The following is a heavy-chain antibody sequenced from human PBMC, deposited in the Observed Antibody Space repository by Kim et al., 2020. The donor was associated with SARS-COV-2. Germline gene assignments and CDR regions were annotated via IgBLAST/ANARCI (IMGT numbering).Heavy chain of an antibody. D-gene: IGHD3-10*01. CDR1: GGSISSSSYY. CDR3: ARQGPSGSGSYPNY. J-gene: IGHJ4*02. CDR2: IYYSGST. Sequence: SETLSLTCTVSGGSISSSSYYWGWIRQPPGKGLEWIGSIYYSGSTYYNPSLKSRVTISVDTSKNQFSLKLSSVTAADTAVYYCARQGPSGSGSYPNYWGQGTLVTVSS. V-gene: IGHV4-39*01.